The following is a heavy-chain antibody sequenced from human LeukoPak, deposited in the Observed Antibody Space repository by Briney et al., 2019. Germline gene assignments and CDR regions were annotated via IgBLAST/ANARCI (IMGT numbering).Heavy chain of an antibody. CDR3: GKRGVVIRVSLVGLHKEAYYFDL. J-gene: IGHJ4*02. CDR2: ISGSGGRT. D-gene: IGHD3-10*01. Sequence: GGSLRLSCAASGITLSNYGMSWVRQAPGKGLEWVAGISGSGGRTNYADAVKGRLTISRDKAKNTLFLQMNSLRVEDTAVYFFGKRGVVIRVSLVGLHKEAYYFDLWGRGALVSVSS. CDR1: GITLSNYG. V-gene: IGHV3-23*01.